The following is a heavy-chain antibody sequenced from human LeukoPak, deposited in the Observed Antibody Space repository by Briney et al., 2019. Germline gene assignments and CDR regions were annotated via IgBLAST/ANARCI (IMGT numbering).Heavy chain of an antibody. CDR1: GGTFSSYA. CDR3: ARIWTYYYDSSGHYYFDY. J-gene: IGHJ4*02. V-gene: IGHV1-2*02. D-gene: IGHD3-22*01. CDR2: INPNSGGT. Sequence: GASVKVSCKASGGTFSSYAISWVRQAPGQGLEWMGWINPNSGGTNYAQKFQGRVTMTRDTSISTAYMELSRLRSDDTAVYYCARIWTYYYDSSGHYYFDYWGQGTLVTVAA.